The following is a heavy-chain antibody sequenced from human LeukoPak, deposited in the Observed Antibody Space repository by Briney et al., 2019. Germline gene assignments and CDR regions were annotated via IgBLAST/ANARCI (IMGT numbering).Heavy chain of an antibody. Sequence: GGSLRLSCAASGFTFSSYSMNWVRQAPGKGLEWVSSISSSSSYIYYADSVKGRFTISRDNAKNSLYLQMNSLRAEDTAVYYCARDSTLGAFDFWGQGTMVTVSS. CDR1: GFTFSSYS. CDR3: ARDSTLGAFDF. D-gene: IGHD3-10*01. CDR2: ISSSSSYI. V-gene: IGHV3-21*01. J-gene: IGHJ3*01.